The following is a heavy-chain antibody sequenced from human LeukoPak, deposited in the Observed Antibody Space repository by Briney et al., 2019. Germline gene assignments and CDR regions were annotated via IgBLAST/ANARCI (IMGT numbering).Heavy chain of an antibody. J-gene: IGHJ4*02. CDR1: GYTFTSYD. V-gene: IGHV1-8*03. Sequence: GASVKVSCKASGYTFTSYDINWVRQATGQGLEWMGWMNPNSGNTGYAQKFQGRVTITRNTSISTAYMELSSLRSEDTAVYYCARGNRGIITIFGVVTREGYYFDYWGQGTLVTVSS. CDR2: MNPNSGNT. CDR3: ARGNRGIITIFGVVTREGYYFDY. D-gene: IGHD3-3*01.